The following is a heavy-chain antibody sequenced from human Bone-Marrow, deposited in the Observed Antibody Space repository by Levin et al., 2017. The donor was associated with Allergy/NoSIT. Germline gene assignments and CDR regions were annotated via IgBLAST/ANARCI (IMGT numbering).Heavy chain of an antibody. D-gene: IGHD5-24*01. V-gene: IGHV3-48*03. Sequence: QAGGSLRLSCAASGFTFSSSEMNWVRQAPGKGLEWLSYIGPSGNNIYYADSVKGRFTISRDNAKNSLYLQMNSLSGEDTAVYYCVRNLGIESDYWGQGTLVTVS. J-gene: IGHJ4*02. CDR1: GFTFSSSE. CDR2: IGPSGNNI. CDR3: VRNLGIESDY.